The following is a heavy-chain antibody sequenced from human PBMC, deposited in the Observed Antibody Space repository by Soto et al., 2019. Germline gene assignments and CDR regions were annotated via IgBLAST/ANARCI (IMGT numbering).Heavy chain of an antibody. J-gene: IGHJ5*02. CDR3: ARGIAAAGKGVGWFDP. Sequence: SETLSLTCTVSGDSINSSPYYWGWIRQPPGEGLEGIGNIYSSGTTYYNSSLETRVTISLDTSRNQFSLKLNAVTAADTAVYYCARGIAAAGKGVGWFDPWGQGALVTVSS. V-gene: IGHV4-39*01. D-gene: IGHD6-13*01. CDR1: GDSINSSPYY. CDR2: IYSSGTT.